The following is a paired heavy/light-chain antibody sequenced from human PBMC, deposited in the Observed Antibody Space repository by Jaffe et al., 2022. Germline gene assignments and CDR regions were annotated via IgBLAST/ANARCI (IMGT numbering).Heavy chain of an antibody. V-gene: IGHV4-34*01. CDR2: INHSGST. J-gene: IGHJ4*02. Sequence: QVQLHQWGAGLLKPSETLSLTCSVYGGSFSDYYWSWIRQPPGEGLEWIGEINHSGSTNYNPSLKSRVTISVDTSKNQFSLKLNSVTAADTAMYYCARGPTAAGHDFDYWGQGTLVTVSS. CDR3: ARGPTAAGHDFDY. D-gene: IGHD6-19*01. CDR1: GGSFSDYY.
Light chain of an antibody. V-gene: IGKV2-30*02. J-gene: IGKJ2*01. CDR1: QSLVHSDGNTY. CDR3: MQGTHWYT. CDR2: KVS. Sequence: DVVMTQSPLSLPVTLGQPASISCRSSQSLVHSDGNTYLSWFQQRPGQSPRRLIYKVSNRDSGVPDRFSGSGSGTDFTLTISRVEAEDVGIYYCMQGTHWYTFGLGTKLEIK.